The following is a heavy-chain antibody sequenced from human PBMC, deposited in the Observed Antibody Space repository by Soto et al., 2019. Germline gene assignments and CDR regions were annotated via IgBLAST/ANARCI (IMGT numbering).Heavy chain of an antibody. CDR1: GYTFTSYD. CDR2: TNPNSGKT. CDR3: ARWGRDGHNPFDY. D-gene: IGHD1-1*01. Sequence: QVQLVQSGAEVKKPGASVKVSCKASGYTFTSYDINWLRQATGQGLEWMGWTNPNSGKTGYAQRFQGRGTMTRNTSISTDYMELSGLSSEDTAVYYGARWGRDGHNPFDYWGQGTLVTVSS. J-gene: IGHJ4*02. V-gene: IGHV1-8*01.